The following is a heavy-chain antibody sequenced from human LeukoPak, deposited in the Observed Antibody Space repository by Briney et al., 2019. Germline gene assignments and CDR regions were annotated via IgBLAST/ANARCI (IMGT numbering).Heavy chain of an antibody. D-gene: IGHD3-9*01. J-gene: IGHJ4*02. CDR2: IYTSGST. Sequence: PSETLSLTCTVSGGSMTSYYCSWIRQPAGKGLEWIGRIYTSGSTNYNPSLKSRVTMSVDTSKNQFSLELRSVTAADTALYYCARDYNDILTGCFDYWGQGTLVTVSP. CDR1: GGSMTSYY. CDR3: ARDYNDILTGCFDY. V-gene: IGHV4-4*07.